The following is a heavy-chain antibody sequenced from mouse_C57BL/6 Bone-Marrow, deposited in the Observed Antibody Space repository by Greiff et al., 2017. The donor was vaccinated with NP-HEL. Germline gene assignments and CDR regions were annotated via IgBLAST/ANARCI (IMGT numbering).Heavy chain of an antibody. CDR2: IDPENGDT. D-gene: IGHD1-1*01. CDR1: GFNIKDDY. V-gene: IGHV14-4*01. J-gene: IGHJ3*01. Sequence: EVHLVESGAELVRPGASVKLSCTASGFNIKDDYMHWVKQRPEQGLEWIGWIDPENGDTEYASKFQGKATITADTSSNTAYLQLSSLTSEDTAVYYCTTVVATRGIAYWGQGTLVTVSA. CDR3: TTVVATRGIAY.